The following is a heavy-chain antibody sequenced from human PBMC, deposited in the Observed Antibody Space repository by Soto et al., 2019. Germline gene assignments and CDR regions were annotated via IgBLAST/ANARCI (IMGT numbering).Heavy chain of an antibody. V-gene: IGHV3-15*07. Sequence: GGSLRLSCAASGFAFTRAWLNWVRQAPGKGLEWVGRAKSEINGGAVDYAAPVKGRFTISRDASQNTVYLQMNSLRADDTAVYYCAADLPDWGAYAFDYWGHGTQVTVSS. D-gene: IGHD3-16*01. CDR1: GFAFTRAW. CDR2: AKSEINGGAV. CDR3: AADLPDWGAYAFDY. J-gene: IGHJ4*01.